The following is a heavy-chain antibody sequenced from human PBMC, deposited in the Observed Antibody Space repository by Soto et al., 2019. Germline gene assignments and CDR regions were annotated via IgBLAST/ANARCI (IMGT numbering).Heavy chain of an antibody. Sequence: GGSLRLSCAASGFTFSSYAMSWVRQAPGKGLEWVSAISGSGGSTYYADSVKGRFTISRDNSKKTLYLQMNSLRAEDTAVYYCAKDLLWFGGVTPDAFDIWGQGTMVTVSS. CDR3: AKDLLWFGGVTPDAFDI. V-gene: IGHV3-23*01. D-gene: IGHD3-10*01. J-gene: IGHJ3*02. CDR1: GFTFSSYA. CDR2: ISGSGGST.